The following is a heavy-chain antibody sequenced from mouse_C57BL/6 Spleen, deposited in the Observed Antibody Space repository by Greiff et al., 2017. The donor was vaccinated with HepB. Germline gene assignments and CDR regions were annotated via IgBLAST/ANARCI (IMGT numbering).Heavy chain of an antibody. J-gene: IGHJ2*01. Sequence: VQLQQPGAELVMPGASVKLSCKASGYTFTSYWMHWVKQRPGQGLEWIGEIDPSDSYTNYNQKFKGKSTLTVDKSSSTAYMQLSSLTSEDSAVYYCARKRNWGGVAYWGQGTTLTVSS. CDR2: IDPSDSYT. V-gene: IGHV1-69*01. CDR3: ARKRNWGGVAY. D-gene: IGHD4-1*01. CDR1: GYTFTSYW.